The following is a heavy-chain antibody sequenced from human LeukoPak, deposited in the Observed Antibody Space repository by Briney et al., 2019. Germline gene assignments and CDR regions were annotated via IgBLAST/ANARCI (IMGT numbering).Heavy chain of an antibody. V-gene: IGHV3-74*01. D-gene: IGHD2-15*01. Sequence: PGGSLRLSCAASGFTFTDYWMHWVRQAPGKGLVWVSNINPDGSITNYADSVKGRFTISRDNAKNTLYLQMNSLRAEDTAVYYCASLTNSIVVVVAASAKGGNSRLAFDIWGQGTMVTVSS. CDR3: ASLTNSIVVVVAASAKGGNSRLAFDI. CDR1: GFTFTDYW. CDR2: INPDGSIT. J-gene: IGHJ3*02.